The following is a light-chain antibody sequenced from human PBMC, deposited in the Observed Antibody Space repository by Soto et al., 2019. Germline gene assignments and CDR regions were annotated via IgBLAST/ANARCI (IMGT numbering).Light chain of an antibody. Sequence: DIQMTQSPSTLSASVGDRVTITCGASQSISSWLAWYQQKPGKAPKLLIYDASSLESGVPSRFSGSGSGTEFTLTISSLQPDDFATYYCQQANSFPLIFGGGTKVEIK. J-gene: IGKJ4*01. V-gene: IGKV1-5*01. CDR3: QQANSFPLI. CDR2: DAS. CDR1: QSISSW.